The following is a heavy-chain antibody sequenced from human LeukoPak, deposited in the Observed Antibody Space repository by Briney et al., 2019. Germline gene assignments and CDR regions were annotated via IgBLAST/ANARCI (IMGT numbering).Heavy chain of an antibody. CDR1: GFTFSSYA. V-gene: IGHV3-30-3*01. CDR3: AREDIVVVTASNSVYYYYYGMDV. J-gene: IGHJ6*02. Sequence: HAGGSLRLSCAASGFTFSSYAMHWVRQAPGKGLEWVAVISYDGSNKYYADSVKGRFTISRDNSKNTLYLQMNSLRAEDTAGYYCAREDIVVVTASNSVYYYYYGMDVWGQGTTVTVSS. D-gene: IGHD2-21*02. CDR2: ISYDGSNK.